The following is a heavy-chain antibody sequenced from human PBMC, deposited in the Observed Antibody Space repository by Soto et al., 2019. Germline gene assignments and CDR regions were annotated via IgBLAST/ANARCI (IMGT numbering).Heavy chain of an antibody. J-gene: IGHJ6*02. CDR2: IDPSDSYT. CDR3: ARTRIAVAGIYYYYYGMDV. V-gene: IGHV5-10-1*01. D-gene: IGHD6-19*01. Sequence: GESLKISCKGSGYSFTSYWISWVRQMPGKGLEWMGRIDPSDSYTNYSPSLQGHVTISADKSISTAYLQWSSLKASDTAMYYCARTRIAVAGIYYYYYGMDVWGQGTTVTVYS. CDR1: GYSFTSYW.